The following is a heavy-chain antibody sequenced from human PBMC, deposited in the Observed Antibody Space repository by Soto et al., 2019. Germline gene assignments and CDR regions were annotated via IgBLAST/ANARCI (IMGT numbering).Heavy chain of an antibody. D-gene: IGHD3-22*01. V-gene: IGHV1-18*01. CDR3: ARDPDYYYDSSGYPY. CDR1: GYTFTSYG. J-gene: IGHJ4*02. Sequence: QVQLVQSGAEVKKPGASVKVSCKASGYTFTSYGISWVRQAPGQGLEWMGWISAYNGNTNYAQKLQGRVTMTTDTSKRTAYMELRSLRSDDTAVYYCARDPDYYYDSSGYPYWGQGTLVTVSS. CDR2: ISAYNGNT.